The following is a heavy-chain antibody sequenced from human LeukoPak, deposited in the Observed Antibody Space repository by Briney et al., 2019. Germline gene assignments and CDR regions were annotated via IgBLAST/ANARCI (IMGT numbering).Heavy chain of an antibody. D-gene: IGHD6-13*01. CDR3: AKRQRQLVPDNWFDP. J-gene: IGHJ5*02. CDR1: GGSFSCYY. CDR2: INHSGST. V-gene: IGHV4-34*01. Sequence: SETLSLTCAVYGGSFSCYYWSWIRQPPGKGLEWIGEINHSGSTNYNPSLKSRVTISVDTSKNQFSLKLSSVTAADTAVYYCAKRQRQLVPDNWFDPWGQGTLVTVSS.